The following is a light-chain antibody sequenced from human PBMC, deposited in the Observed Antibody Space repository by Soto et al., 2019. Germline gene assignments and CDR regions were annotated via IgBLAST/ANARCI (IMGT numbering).Light chain of an antibody. CDR3: QHYNSYSEA. CDR2: KAS. V-gene: IGKV1-5*03. J-gene: IGKJ1*01. CDR1: QTISSW. Sequence: DLQMTQSPSTLSGSVGDRVTITCRANQTISSWLAWYQQKPGKAPKLLIYKASTLKSGVPSRFSGSGSGTEFTLTISSLQPDDFATYYCQHYNSYSEAFGQGTKVELK.